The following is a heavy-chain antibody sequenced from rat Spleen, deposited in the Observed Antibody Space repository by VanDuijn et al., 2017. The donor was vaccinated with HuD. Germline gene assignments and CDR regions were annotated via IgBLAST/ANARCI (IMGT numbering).Heavy chain of an antibody. CDR3: ARQEDYGGYSRDYFGY. Sequence: EVKLVESGGGLVQPGGSLKLSCAASGFKFNDYWMGWVRQAPKKGLEWVASISYEGNTAFYGDSMKGRFTISRDNAKSTLYLQISSLRSEDTATYYWARQEDYGGYSRDYFGYWGQGVVVTVSS. CDR2: ISYEGNTA. CDR1: GFKFNDYW. V-gene: IGHV5-22*01. J-gene: IGHJ2*01. D-gene: IGHD1-11*01.